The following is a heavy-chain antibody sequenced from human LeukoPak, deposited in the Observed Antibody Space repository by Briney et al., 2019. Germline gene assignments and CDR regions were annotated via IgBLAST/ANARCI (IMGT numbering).Heavy chain of an antibody. J-gene: IGHJ6*02. CDR3: ARVGYQSYYYGSGSYSSYYYYGMDV. D-gene: IGHD3-10*01. V-gene: IGHV3-74*01. Sequence: PGGSLRLSCAASGFTFSSYWMHWVRQAPGKGLVWVSRINSDGSSTSYADSVKGRFTISRDNAKNTLYLQMNSLRAEDTAVYYCARVGYQSYYYGSGSYSSYYYYGMDVWGLGTTVTVSS. CDR1: GFTFSSYW. CDR2: INSDGSST.